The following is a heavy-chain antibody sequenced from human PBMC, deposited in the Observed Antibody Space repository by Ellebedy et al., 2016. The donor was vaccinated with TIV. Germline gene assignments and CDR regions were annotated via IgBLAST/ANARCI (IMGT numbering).Heavy chain of an antibody. J-gene: IGHJ4*02. Sequence: GESLKISXAASGFTFSNYGMHWVRQAPGKGLDWVAVISYDGRNKFYADSVKGRFIISRDKSKNTVDLQMNSLTVEDTALYYCARDRRPTAAVGTGGFDHWGQGIQVTVSS. CDR2: ISYDGRNK. D-gene: IGHD6-13*01. V-gene: IGHV3-30*03. CDR3: ARDRRPTAAVGTGGFDH. CDR1: GFTFSNYG.